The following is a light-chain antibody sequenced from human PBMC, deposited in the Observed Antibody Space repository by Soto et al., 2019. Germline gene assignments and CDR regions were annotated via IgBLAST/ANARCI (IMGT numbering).Light chain of an antibody. V-gene: IGKV3-20*01. CDR1: QNVANNY. Sequence: EIVLTQSPVTLSLSPGERATLSCRASQNVANNYLAWFRQKPGQTPRLLIYGASSRAAGIPDRSSGSGSGTDFTLTISRLEPEDFAVFYCQQYGTSPWTFGQGTKVDSK. CDR2: GAS. CDR3: QQYGTSPWT. J-gene: IGKJ1*01.